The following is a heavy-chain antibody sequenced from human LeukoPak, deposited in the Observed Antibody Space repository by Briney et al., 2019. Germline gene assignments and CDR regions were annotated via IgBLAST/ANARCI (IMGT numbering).Heavy chain of an antibody. CDR2: IYSVGST. D-gene: IGHD3-10*01. CDR1: GFTVSSNY. J-gene: IGHJ4*02. CDR3: ARGNRGAYYYGSVDY. V-gene: IGHV3-66*01. Sequence: GGSLRLSCAASGFTVSSNYMSWVRQAPGKGLAGVSVIYSVGSTYYADSVKGRFTISRDNSKNTLYLQMNTLRAEDTAVYYCARGNRGAYYYGSVDYWGQGTLVTVSS.